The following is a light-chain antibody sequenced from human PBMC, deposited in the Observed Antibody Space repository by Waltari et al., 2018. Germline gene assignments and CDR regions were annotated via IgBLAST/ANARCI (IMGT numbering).Light chain of an antibody. CDR3: SSYAGSNHLV. CDR2: EVN. Sequence: QSALTQPPSASGSPGQSVTISCTGTSSDVGGYNYVSWYQHHPGKAPKLMVYEVNKRPSGVPDRFSVSKSGNTASLSVSGLEAEDESDYYCSSYAGSNHLVFGGGTKLTVL. V-gene: IGLV2-8*01. CDR1: SSDVGGYNY. J-gene: IGLJ3*02.